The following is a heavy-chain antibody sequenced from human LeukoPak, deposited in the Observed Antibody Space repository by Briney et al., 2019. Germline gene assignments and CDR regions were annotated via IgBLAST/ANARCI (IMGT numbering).Heavy chain of an antibody. CDR2: ISGSSGII. CDR1: GFTFNTYT. J-gene: IGHJ4*02. CDR3: ASLLD. Sequence: GGSLRLSCAASGFTFNTYTMNWVRQAPGKGLEWVSYISGSSGIIDYADSVRGRFTISRDNAKNSLYLQMNSLRAEDTAVYYCASLLDWGQGTLVTVSS. V-gene: IGHV3-48*01. D-gene: IGHD1-26*01.